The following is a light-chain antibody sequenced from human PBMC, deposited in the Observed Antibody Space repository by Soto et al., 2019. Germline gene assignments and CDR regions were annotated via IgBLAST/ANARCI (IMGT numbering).Light chain of an antibody. CDR2: RAS. J-gene: IGKJ5*01. CDR1: QIILSN. Sequence: EIVMTQSPATLSVSPGERVTLSCRASQIILSNLAWYQQKPGQAPRLLIYRASTRATGIPARFSGSGSGTEFTLTNSSLQSEDFAVYYCQQYNNWTITFGQGTQLEIK. V-gene: IGKV3-15*01. CDR3: QQYNNWTIT.